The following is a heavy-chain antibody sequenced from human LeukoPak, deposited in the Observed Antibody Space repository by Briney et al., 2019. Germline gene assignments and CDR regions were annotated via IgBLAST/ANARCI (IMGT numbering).Heavy chain of an antibody. J-gene: IGHJ4*02. CDR3: ARRAFYDSSGYSF. CDR2: IYPGDSDT. D-gene: IGHD3-22*01. CDR1: GYRFTSDW. V-gene: IGHV5-51*01. Sequence: GESLKISCKGSGYRFTSDWIGWVRQMPGKDLEWMGIIYPGDSDTRYSPSFQGQVTISADKSISTAYLQWSSLKASDTAMYYCARRAFYDSSGYSFWGQGTLVTVSS.